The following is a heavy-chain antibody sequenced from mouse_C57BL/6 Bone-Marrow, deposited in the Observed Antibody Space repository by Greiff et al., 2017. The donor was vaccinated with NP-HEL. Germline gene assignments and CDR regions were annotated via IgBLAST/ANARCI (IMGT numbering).Heavy chain of an antibody. CDR1: GYTFTDYE. D-gene: IGHD1-1*01. CDR2: IDPETGGI. J-gene: IGHJ2*01. V-gene: IGHV1-15*01. CDR3: TPIYEGY. Sequence: QVQLKQSGAELVRPGASVTLSCKASGYTFTDYEMHWVKQTPVHGLEWIGSIDPETGGIAYNQTFKGQFILTADNSSSTAYMELRSLTSEDSAVNYCTPIYEGYWGKGTTLTVSS.